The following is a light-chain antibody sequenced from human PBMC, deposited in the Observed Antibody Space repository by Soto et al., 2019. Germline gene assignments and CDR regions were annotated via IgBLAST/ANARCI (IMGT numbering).Light chain of an antibody. Sequence: QSVLTQSPSASGTPGQRVSISCSGSTSNIGTNTVSWYQHVPGTAPKLLIYSNDQRPSAVPGRFSGSKSGTSASLTISGLQAEDEADYYCMSHSSTTDRVVFGGGTKLTVL. CDR2: SND. CDR1: TSNIGTNT. J-gene: IGLJ2*01. V-gene: IGLV1-44*01. CDR3: MSHSSTTDRVV.